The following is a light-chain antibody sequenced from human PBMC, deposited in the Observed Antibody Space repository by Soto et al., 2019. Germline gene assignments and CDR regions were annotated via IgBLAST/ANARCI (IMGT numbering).Light chain of an antibody. CDR1: SSDVGGYNY. Sequence: QSVLTQPRSVSVSPGQSVTISCTGTSSDVGGYNYVSWYQQHPGKAPKLMIYDVSKRPSGVPDRFSGSKSGNTASLTISGLQAEDEADYYRCSYAGSYSLYVFGTGTKVTVL. CDR2: DVS. J-gene: IGLJ1*01. V-gene: IGLV2-11*01. CDR3: CSYAGSYSLYV.